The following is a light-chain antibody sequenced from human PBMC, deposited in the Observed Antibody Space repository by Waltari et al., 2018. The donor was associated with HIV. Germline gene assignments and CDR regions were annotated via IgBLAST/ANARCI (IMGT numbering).Light chain of an antibody. CDR1: RSDVGGYHY. CDR2: EVS. CDR3: SSYAGSSWV. Sequence: QSALTQPPSASASPGQSVPISCSGTRSDVGGYHYFSWYQQHPGKAPKLMIYEVSKRPSGVPDRFSGSKSGNTASLTVSGLQAEDEADYYCSSYAGSSWVFGGGTKLTVL. V-gene: IGLV2-8*01. J-gene: IGLJ3*02.